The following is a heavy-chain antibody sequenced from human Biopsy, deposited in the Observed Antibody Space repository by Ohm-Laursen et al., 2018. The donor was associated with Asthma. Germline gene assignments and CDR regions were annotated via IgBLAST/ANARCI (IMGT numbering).Heavy chain of an antibody. CDR1: GFMFRSFG. CDR3: ARDLRSDNWNPWGMDV. V-gene: IGHV3-30*03. Sequence: SLRLSCAASGFMFRSFGMHWVRQAPGKGLEWVAVISYDGNHKFYEDSVKGRFNFSRDNSMNTLYLQMNSLRLEDTAVYYCARDLRSDNWNPWGMDVWGLGTTVTVAS. CDR2: ISYDGNHK. J-gene: IGHJ6*02. D-gene: IGHD1-20*01.